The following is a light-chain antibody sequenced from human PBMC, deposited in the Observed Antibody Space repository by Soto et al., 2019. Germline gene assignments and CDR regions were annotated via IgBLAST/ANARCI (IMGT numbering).Light chain of an antibody. CDR1: QSVLYSSNNKNY. J-gene: IGKJ2*01. CDR2: WAS. CDR3: QQYYSTLYT. V-gene: IGKV4-1*01. Sequence: DIVMTQSPDSLAVSLGESATINCKSSQSVLYSSNNKNYLAWYQQKPGQPPKLLIYWASTRESGVPDRFSGSGSGTDFPLTISSLQAEDVAVYYCQQYYSTLYTFGQGTKLEIK.